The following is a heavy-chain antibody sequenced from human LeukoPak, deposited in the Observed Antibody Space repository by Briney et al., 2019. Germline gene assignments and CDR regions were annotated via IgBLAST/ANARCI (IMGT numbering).Heavy chain of an antibody. CDR3: ARDIIAAAGTEGWFDP. Sequence: GASVKVPCKASGGTFSSYAISWVRQAPGQGLEWMGGIIPIFGTANYAQKFQGRVTITTDESTSTAYMELSSLRSEDTAVYYCARDIIAAAGTEGWFDPWGQGTLVTVSS. V-gene: IGHV1-69*05. CDR1: GGTFSSYA. CDR2: IIPIFGTA. J-gene: IGHJ5*02. D-gene: IGHD6-13*01.